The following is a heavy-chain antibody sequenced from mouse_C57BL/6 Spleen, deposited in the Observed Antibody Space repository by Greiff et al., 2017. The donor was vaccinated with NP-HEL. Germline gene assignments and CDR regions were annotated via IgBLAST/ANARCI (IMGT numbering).Heavy chain of an antibody. J-gene: IGHJ1*03. CDR3: ARAYYYGSSYWYFDV. Sequence: VQLQQSGPELVKPGASVKISCKASGYAFSSSWMNWVKQRPGKGLEWIGRIYPGDGDTNYNGKFKGKATLTADKSSSTAYMQLSSLTAEDSAVYFFARAYYYGSSYWYFDVWGTGTTVTVSS. CDR1: GYAFSSSW. CDR2: IYPGDGDT. V-gene: IGHV1-82*01. D-gene: IGHD1-1*01.